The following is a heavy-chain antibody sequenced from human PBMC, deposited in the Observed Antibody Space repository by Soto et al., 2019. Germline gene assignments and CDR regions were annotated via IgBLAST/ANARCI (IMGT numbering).Heavy chain of an antibody. CDR2: IYSGGST. V-gene: IGHV3-53*01. CDR1: GFTVSSNY. CDR3: ARAGVLRYFDFDY. D-gene: IGHD3-9*01. Sequence: GGSLRLSCAASGFTVSSNYMSWVRQAPGKGLEWVSVIYSGGSTYYADSVKGRFTISRDNSKNTLYLQMNSLRAEDTAVYYCARAGVLRYFDFDYWGQGTLVTVSS. J-gene: IGHJ4*02.